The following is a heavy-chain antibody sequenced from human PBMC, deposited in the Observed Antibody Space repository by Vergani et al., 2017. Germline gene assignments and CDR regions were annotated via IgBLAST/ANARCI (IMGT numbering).Heavy chain of an antibody. CDR3: ARRAYDTRSFRLSN. CDR1: GYTFTSYY. Sequence: QVQLVQSGAEVKKPGASVKVSCKASGYTFTSYYMHWVRQAPGQGLEWMGIINPSGGSTSYVQKIQGRVTMTRDTSTSTVYMELSRLRSEDMAVYYCARRAYDTRSFRLSNWGKGTLVTVSA. V-gene: IGHV1-46*03. D-gene: IGHD3-9*01. J-gene: IGHJ4*02. CDR2: INPSGGST.